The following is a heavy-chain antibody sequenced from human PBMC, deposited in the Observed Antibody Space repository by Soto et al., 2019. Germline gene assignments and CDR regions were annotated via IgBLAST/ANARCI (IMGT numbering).Heavy chain of an antibody. CDR1: GFTFSSDA. Sequence: GGSLRLSCAASGFTFSSDAMSWVRQAPGKGLEWVSAISGSGGSTYYADSVKGRFTISTDNSKNTLYLQMNSLRAEDTAVYYCAKSMVYDSSGYIDYWGQGTLVTVSS. J-gene: IGHJ4*02. V-gene: IGHV3-23*01. D-gene: IGHD3-22*01. CDR2: ISGSGGST. CDR3: AKSMVYDSSGYIDY.